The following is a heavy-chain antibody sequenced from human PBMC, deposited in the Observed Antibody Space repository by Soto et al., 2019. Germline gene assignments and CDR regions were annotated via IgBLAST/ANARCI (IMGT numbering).Heavy chain of an antibody. D-gene: IGHD3-10*01. CDR1: GFTFSNYA. Sequence: EVQLLESGGGLVQPGGSLTLSCAASGFTFSNYAMSWVRQAPGKGLEWVSAISASGYSTYYADSVKGRFTISRDNSKNTLYLQMNSLRAEDTAVYYGAIDHSGGSGGSGFDYWGQGTLVTVSS. V-gene: IGHV3-23*01. CDR2: ISASGYST. J-gene: IGHJ4*02. CDR3: AIDHSGGSGGSGFDY.